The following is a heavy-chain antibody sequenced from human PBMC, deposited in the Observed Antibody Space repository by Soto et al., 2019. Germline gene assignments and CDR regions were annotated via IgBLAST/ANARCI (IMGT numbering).Heavy chain of an antibody. CDR3: TTRLIAVPGADYHGMDV. Sequence: GQSLKISCQGSVHSFTSYWISWVRQMPGKGLEWMGRIDPSDSYTNYSPSFQGHVTLSADMSINTAYLQWSSLKDSDTAIYYCTTRLIAVPGADYHGMDVWGQGTTVTVSS. J-gene: IGHJ6*02. D-gene: IGHD6-19*01. V-gene: IGHV5-10-1*01. CDR1: VHSFTSYW. CDR2: IDPSDSYT.